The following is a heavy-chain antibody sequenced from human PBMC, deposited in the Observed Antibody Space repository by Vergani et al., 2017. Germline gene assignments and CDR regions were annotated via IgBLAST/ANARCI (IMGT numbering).Heavy chain of an antibody. V-gene: IGHV3-30-3*01. J-gene: IGHJ4*02. Sequence: QVQLVESGGGVVQPGRSLRLSCAASGFTFSSYAMHWVRPAPGKGLEWVAVISYDGSNKYYADSVKGRFTISRDNSKNTLYLQMNSLRAEDTAVYYCARDLSYDYVWGSKDYWGQGTLVTVSS. CDR1: GFTFSSYA. D-gene: IGHD3-16*01. CDR3: ARDLSYDYVWGSKDY. CDR2: ISYDGSNK.